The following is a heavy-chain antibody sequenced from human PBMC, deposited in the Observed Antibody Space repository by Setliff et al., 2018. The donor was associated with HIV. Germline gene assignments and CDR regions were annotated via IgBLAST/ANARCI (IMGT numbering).Heavy chain of an antibody. D-gene: IGHD2-8*01. J-gene: IGHJ4*02. V-gene: IGHV3-7*01. CDR3: VRDRGPATVLRGYFDY. Sequence: PGGSLRLSCAASGFTFSSYWMSWVRQAPGKGLEWVANIKQDGSEKYYVDSVKGRFTISRDNSKNTLYLQMNSLRAEDTAVYNCVRDRGPATVLRGYFDYWGQGTLVTVSS. CDR1: GFTFSSYW. CDR2: IKQDGSEK.